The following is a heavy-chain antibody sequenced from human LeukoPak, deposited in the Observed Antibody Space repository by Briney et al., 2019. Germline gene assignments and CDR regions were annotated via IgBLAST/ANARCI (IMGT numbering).Heavy chain of an antibody. V-gene: IGHV4-59*08. J-gene: IGHJ5*02. CDR2: IYYSGST. D-gene: IGHD6-19*01. CDR1: GGSISSYY. CDR3: ARLFPGYSSGWSDNWFDP. Sequence: TTSETLSLTCTVSGGSISSYYWSWIRQPPGKGLEWIGYIYYSGSTNYNPSLKSRVTISVDTSKNQFSLKLRSVTAADTAVYYCARLFPGYSSGWSDNWFDPWGQGTLVTVSS.